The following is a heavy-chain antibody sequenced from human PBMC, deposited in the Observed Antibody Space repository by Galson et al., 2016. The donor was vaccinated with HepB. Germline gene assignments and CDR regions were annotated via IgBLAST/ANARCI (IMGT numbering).Heavy chain of an antibody. CDR1: GFTFSTYA. D-gene: IGHD1-14*01. J-gene: IGHJ4*02. CDR3: HNGRENNY. V-gene: IGHV3-23*01. CDR2: ITGNGATT. Sequence: SLRLSCAASGFTFSTYAMSWVRQAPGKGLEWVSAITGNGATTYYTDSVKGRFTISRDNSKNTLFLQMDSLRPEDTAVYYCHNGRENNYWGQETLVTVSS.